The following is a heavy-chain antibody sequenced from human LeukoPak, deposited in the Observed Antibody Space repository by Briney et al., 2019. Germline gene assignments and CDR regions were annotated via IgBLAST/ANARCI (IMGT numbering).Heavy chain of an antibody. CDR2: IYHRGST. CDR3: ARAPPRDYYYDSSGYLSVSDAFDI. J-gene: IGHJ3*02. CDR1: GGSISSPKW. V-gene: IGHV4-4*02. D-gene: IGHD3-22*01. Sequence: PSGTLSLTCAVSGGSISSPKWWSWVRQAPGKGLEWLGEIYHRGSTNYNPSLKGRVTISLDKSNNQFSLNLSSVTAADTAVYYCARAPPRDYYYDSSGYLSVSDAFDIWGQGTMVTVSS.